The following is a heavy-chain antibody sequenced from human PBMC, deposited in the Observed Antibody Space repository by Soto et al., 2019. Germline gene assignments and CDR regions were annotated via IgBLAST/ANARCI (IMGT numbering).Heavy chain of an antibody. CDR2: INHSGST. J-gene: IGHJ4*02. Sequence: SETLSLTCAVYGGSFSGYYWSWIRQPPGKGLEWIGEINHSGSTNYDPSLKSRVTISVDTSKNQFSLKLSSVTAADTAVYYCARQSPYYYDSSGYLDYWGQGTLVTVSS. CDR1: GGSFSGYY. V-gene: IGHV4-34*01. CDR3: ARQSPYYYDSSGYLDY. D-gene: IGHD3-22*01.